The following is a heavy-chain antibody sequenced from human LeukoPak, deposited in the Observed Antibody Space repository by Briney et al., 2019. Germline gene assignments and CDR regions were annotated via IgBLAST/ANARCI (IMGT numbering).Heavy chain of an antibody. CDR1: GYTFTTYY. V-gene: IGHV1-46*01. D-gene: IGHD3-22*01. CDR3: ARPYSYETSNYYYFEY. Sequence: ASVKVSCKASGYTFTTYYIHWVRQAPGQGLEWVGTINPSGGTTSYAQEFQGRVTMTRDTSTNTVYMELSSLRSEDTAVYYCARPYSYETSNYYYFEYWGQGTLVTVSS. J-gene: IGHJ4*02. CDR2: INPSGGTT.